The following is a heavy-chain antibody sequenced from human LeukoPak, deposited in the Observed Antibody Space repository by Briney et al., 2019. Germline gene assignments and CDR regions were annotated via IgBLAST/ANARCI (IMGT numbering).Heavy chain of an antibody. V-gene: IGHV1-2*02. D-gene: IGHD6-19*01. CDR3: ARDRPPYSSGWRTFDY. CDR1: GYTFTGYY. J-gene: IGHJ4*02. CDR2: INPNSGGT. Sequence: GASVKVSCEASGYTFTGYYMHWVRQAPGQGLEWMGWINPNSGGTNYAQKFQGRVTMTRDTSISTAYMELSRLRSDDTAVYYCARDRPPYSSGWRTFDYWGQGTLVTVSS.